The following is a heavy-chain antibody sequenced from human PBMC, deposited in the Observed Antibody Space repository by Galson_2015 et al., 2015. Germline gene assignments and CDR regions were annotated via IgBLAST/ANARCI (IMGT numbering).Heavy chain of an antibody. Sequence: SLRLSRAASGFTFSSYGMPWVRRAPGKGLEWVALIWFDGSSEYYGDSVKGRFTISRDNSKNTLYLQMNSLRAEDTAVYYCARDLRATIFGVGHSYGMDVWGQGTTVTVSS. CDR2: IWFDGSSE. CDR1: GFTFSSYG. J-gene: IGHJ6*02. CDR3: ARDLRATIFGVGHSYGMDV. V-gene: IGHV3-33*01. D-gene: IGHD3-3*01.